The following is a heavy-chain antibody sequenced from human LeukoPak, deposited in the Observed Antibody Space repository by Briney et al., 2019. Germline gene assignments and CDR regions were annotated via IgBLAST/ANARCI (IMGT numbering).Heavy chain of an antibody. CDR1: GYTFTGYY. J-gene: IGHJ4*02. D-gene: IGHD3-22*01. CDR3: TRASYYDSTRNDY. Sequence: GASVKVSCKASGYTFTGYYMHWVRQAPGQGLEWMGWINPNSGGTNYAQKFQGRVTMTRDTSISTAYMELSRLRSDDTAVYYCTRASYYDSTRNDYWGQGTLVTVSS. CDR2: INPNSGGT. V-gene: IGHV1-2*02.